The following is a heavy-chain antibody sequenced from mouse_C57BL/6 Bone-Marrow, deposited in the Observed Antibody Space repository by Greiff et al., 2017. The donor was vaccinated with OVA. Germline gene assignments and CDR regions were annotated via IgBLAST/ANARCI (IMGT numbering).Heavy chain of an antibody. J-gene: IGHJ3*01. Sequence: DVQLVESGGGLVKPGGSLKLSCAASGFTFSSYAMSWVRQTPEKRLEWVATISDGGSYTYYPDNVKGRFTISRDNAKNNLYLQMSHLKSEDTAMYCCARANWGFAYWGQGTLVTVSA. CDR2: ISDGGSYT. V-gene: IGHV5-4*01. D-gene: IGHD4-1*01. CDR3: ARANWGFAY. CDR1: GFTFSSYA.